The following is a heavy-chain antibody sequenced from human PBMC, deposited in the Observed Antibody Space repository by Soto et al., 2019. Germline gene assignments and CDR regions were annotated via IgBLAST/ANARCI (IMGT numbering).Heavy chain of an antibody. CDR2: ISSSSSTI. CDR3: ARDGMYYYGSGSYYITSYYYYYYGMDV. CDR1: GFTFSSYS. Sequence: GGSLRLSCAASGFTFSSYSMNWVRQAPGKGLEWVSYISSSSSTIYYADSVKGRFTISRDNAKNSLYLQMNSLRDEDTAVHYCARDGMYYYGSGSYYITSYYYYYYGMDVWGQGTTVTVSS. D-gene: IGHD3-10*01. J-gene: IGHJ6*02. V-gene: IGHV3-48*02.